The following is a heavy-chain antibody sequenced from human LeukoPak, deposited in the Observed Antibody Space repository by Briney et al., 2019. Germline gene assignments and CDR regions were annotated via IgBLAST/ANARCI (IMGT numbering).Heavy chain of an antibody. CDR3: ARVQSGGFDY. V-gene: IGHV3-53*01. Sequence: GGSLRLSCAASGFTVSSNYMSWVRQAPGKGLEWVSVIYSGGSTYYADSVKGRFTISRDNSKNTQYLQMNSMRAEDTAVYYCARVQSGGFDYWGQGTLVTVSS. CDR2: IYSGGST. J-gene: IGHJ4*02. CDR1: GFTVSSNY. D-gene: IGHD3-10*01.